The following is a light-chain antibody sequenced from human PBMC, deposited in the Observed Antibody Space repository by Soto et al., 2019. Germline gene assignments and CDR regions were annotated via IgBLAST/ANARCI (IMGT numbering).Light chain of an antibody. CDR1: SSDVGGYNY. V-gene: IGLV2-14*01. CDR3: CSHAGGYTWV. CDR2: EVS. Sequence: QSVLTQPASVSGSPGQSITISCTGTSSDVGGYNYVSWYQQHPGKAPKLMIYEVSHRPSGVSNRFSGSKSDNTASLTISGLQAEDEADYYCCSHAGGYTWVFGGGTKLTVL. J-gene: IGLJ3*02.